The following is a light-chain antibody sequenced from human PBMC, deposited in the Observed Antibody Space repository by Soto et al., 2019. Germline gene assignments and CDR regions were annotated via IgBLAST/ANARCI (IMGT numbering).Light chain of an antibody. Sequence: QSALTQPRSVSGSPGQSVTISCTGTSSDVGGSKYVSWYQQHPGKAPKLMIFDVSGRPSGVPDRFSGSKSGNTASLTISGLQAEDEADSYCCSYAGTVFWVFGGGTKLTVL. CDR2: DVS. V-gene: IGLV2-11*01. CDR3: CSYAGTVFWV. CDR1: SSDVGGSKY. J-gene: IGLJ3*02.